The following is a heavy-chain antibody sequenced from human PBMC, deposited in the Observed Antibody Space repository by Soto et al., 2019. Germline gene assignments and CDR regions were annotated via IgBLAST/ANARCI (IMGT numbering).Heavy chain of an antibody. Sequence: QLQLQESGPGLVKPSETLSLTCTVSGGSISSSSYYWGWIRQPPGKGLEWIGSIYYSGSTYYNPSLKSRVTISVDTSKNQFSLKLSSVTAADTAVYYCARAMITFGGVIAEYFDYWGQGTLVTVSS. CDR3: ARAMITFGGVIAEYFDY. CDR2: IYYSGST. D-gene: IGHD3-16*02. J-gene: IGHJ4*02. V-gene: IGHV4-39*01. CDR1: GGSISSSSYY.